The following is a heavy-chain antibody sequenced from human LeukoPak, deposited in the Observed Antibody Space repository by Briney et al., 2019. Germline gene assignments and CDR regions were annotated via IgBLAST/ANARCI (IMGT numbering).Heavy chain of an antibody. V-gene: IGHV1-8*01. Sequence: ASVKVSCKASGYTFTSYDINWVRQATGQGLEWMRRMNPNSGNTGYAQKFQGRVTMTRNTSISTAYMELSSLRSEDTAVYYCARGWRGYCSGGSCYPRSWFDPWGQGTLVTVSS. CDR1: GYTFTSYD. CDR3: ARGWRGYCSGGSCYPRSWFDP. D-gene: IGHD2-15*01. J-gene: IGHJ5*02. CDR2: MNPNSGNT.